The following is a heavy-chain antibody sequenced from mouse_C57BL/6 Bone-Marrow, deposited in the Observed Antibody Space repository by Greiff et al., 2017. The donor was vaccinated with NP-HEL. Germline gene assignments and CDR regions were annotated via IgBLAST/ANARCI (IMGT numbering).Heavy chain of an antibody. Sequence: EVMLVESGGGLVKPGGSLKLSCAASGFTFSSYAMSWVRQTPEKRLEWVATISDGGSYTYYPDNVKGRFTISRDNAKNNLYLQMSHLKSEDTAMYYCARLFITTVVATDYWGQGTTLTVSS. D-gene: IGHD1-1*01. CDR1: GFTFSSYA. CDR2: ISDGGSYT. CDR3: ARLFITTVVATDY. V-gene: IGHV5-4*03. J-gene: IGHJ2*01.